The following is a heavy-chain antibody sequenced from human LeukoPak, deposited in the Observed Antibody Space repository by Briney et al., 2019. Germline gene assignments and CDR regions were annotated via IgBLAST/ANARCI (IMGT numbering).Heavy chain of an antibody. J-gene: IGHJ5*02. CDR3: ARDVGIFGAAYGGNWFDP. CDR1: GYTFTSYG. CDR2: ISAYNGNT. V-gene: IGHV1-18*01. Sequence: ASVKVSCKASGYTFTSYGISWVRQAPGQGLEWMGWISAYNGNTNCAQKLQGRVTMTTDTSTSTAYMELRSLRSDDTAVYYCARDVGIFGAAYGGNWFDPWGQGTLVTVSS. D-gene: IGHD3-3*01.